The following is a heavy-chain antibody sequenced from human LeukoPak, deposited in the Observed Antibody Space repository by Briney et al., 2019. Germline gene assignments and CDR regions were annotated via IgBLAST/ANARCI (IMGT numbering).Heavy chain of an antibody. CDR1: GFTFSSYG. J-gene: IGHJ4*02. CDR2: IWYDGSNK. V-gene: IGHV3-33*01. CDR3: ARGGFSAVDGGYYSPLDY. D-gene: IGHD3-3*01. Sequence: GGSLRLSCAAAGFTFSSYGMRWVRQAPGKGLGWVAVIWYDGSNKYYAESVKGRFTISRDNSKNTLYLQMNSLRAEDTAVYYCARGGFSAVDGGYYSPLDYWGQGTLVTVSS.